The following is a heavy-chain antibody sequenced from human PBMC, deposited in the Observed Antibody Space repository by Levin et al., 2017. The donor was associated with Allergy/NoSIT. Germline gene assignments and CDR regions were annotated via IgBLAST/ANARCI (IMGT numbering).Heavy chain of an antibody. Sequence: PGESLKISCKGFGYTFTRYWITWVRQMPGKGLEWMGNIDPSDSYTNYSPSFQGHVTFSADKSITTAYLQWSSLEASDTAIYYCATHVTALASWKKWFDPWGQGTLVTVSS. V-gene: IGHV5-10-1*01. CDR1: GYTFTRYW. CDR2: IDPSDSYT. D-gene: IGHD1-1*01. J-gene: IGHJ5*02. CDR3: ATHVTALASWKKWFDP.